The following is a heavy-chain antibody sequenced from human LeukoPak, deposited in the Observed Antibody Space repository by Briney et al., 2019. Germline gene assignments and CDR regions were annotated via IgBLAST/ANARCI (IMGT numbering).Heavy chain of an antibody. D-gene: IGHD3-10*01. J-gene: IGHJ4*02. CDR1: GFTFDDYA. CDR3: ARDHRLLWFGELLYYFDY. CDR2: ISWNSGSI. V-gene: IGHV3-9*01. Sequence: GGSLRLSCAASGFTFDDYAMHWVRQAPGKGLEWVSGISWNSGSIGYADSVKGRFTISRDNAKNSLYLQMNSLRAEDTAVYYCARDHRLLWFGELLYYFDYWGQGTLVTVSS.